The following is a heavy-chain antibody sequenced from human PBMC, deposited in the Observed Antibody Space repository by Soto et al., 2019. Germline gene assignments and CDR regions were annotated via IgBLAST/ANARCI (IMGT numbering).Heavy chain of an antibody. CDR1: DFTFSNAW. D-gene: IGHD2-15*01. CDR3: TTDGPWRIGGVDV. V-gene: IGHV3-15*07. Sequence: GGSLRLSCVASDFTFSNAWMNWVRQAPGKGLEWVGRIKSKTNGETTDYAAPVKGRFTISRDDSKETLYLQMNSLKTEDTAVYFCTTDGPWRIGGVDVWGQGTTVTVSS. CDR2: IKSKTNGETT. J-gene: IGHJ6*02.